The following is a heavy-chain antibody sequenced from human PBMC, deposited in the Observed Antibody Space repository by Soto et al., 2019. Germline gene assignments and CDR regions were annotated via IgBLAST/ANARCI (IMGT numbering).Heavy chain of an antibody. CDR1: GSAFSTYD. CDR2: ISSYNGNT. V-gene: IGHV1-18*01. J-gene: IGHJ6*03. CDR3: AREGRVAGNYYYYYMDV. D-gene: IGHD6-19*01. Sequence: ASVKVSCKASGSAFSTYDISWVRQAPGQGLEWMGWISSYNGNTNYAQNLQGRVTMTTDTSTSTAYLELRSLRSDDTAVYYCAREGRVAGNYYYYYMDVWGTGTTVTVSS.